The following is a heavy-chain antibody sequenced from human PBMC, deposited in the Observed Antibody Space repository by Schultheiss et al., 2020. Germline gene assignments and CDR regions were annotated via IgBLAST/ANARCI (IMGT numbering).Heavy chain of an antibody. CDR2: IYSGGNT. Sequence: GGSLRLSCAASGFTVSSNHMTWVRQAPGKGLEWLLVIYSGGNTFYTDSVKGRFTISRDNSKNTLYLQMNSLRAEDTAVYYCARDRYSGPPSFLDYWGQGTLVTVSS. CDR1: GFTVSSNH. V-gene: IGHV3-66*02. D-gene: IGHD5-12*01. J-gene: IGHJ4*02. CDR3: ARDRYSGPPSFLDY.